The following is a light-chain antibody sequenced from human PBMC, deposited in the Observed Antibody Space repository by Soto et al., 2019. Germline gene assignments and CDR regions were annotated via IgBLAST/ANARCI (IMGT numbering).Light chain of an antibody. Sequence: QSALTQPASVSGSPGQSITISCTGTSSDIGRYNLVSWYQQHPGKAPKLIIYEDIERPSGVSDRFSGSKSVNTASLTISGLQTEDEADYYCCSYAGGGSVVFGGGTKLTVL. CDR1: SSDIGRYNL. J-gene: IGLJ2*01. V-gene: IGLV2-23*01. CDR2: EDI. CDR3: CSYAGGGSVV.